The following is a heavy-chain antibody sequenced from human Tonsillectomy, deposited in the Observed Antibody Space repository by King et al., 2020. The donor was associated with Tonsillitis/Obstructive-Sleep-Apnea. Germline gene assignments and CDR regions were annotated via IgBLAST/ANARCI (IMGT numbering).Heavy chain of an antibody. V-gene: IGHV4-34*01. CDR1: GGSFSGYY. Sequence: VQLQQWGAGLLKPSETLSLTCAVYGGSFSGYYWSWIRQPPGKGLEWIGEINHSGSTNYNPSLKSRVTISVDTSKNQFSLKLSSVTAADTAVYYCASGRMGAARLTWGQGTLVTVSS. CDR2: INHSGST. J-gene: IGHJ5*02. D-gene: IGHD6-6*01. CDR3: ASGRMGAARLT.